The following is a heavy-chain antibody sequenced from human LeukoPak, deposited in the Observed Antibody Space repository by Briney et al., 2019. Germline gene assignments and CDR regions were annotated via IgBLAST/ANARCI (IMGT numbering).Heavy chain of an antibody. CDR2: IYYSGTT. J-gene: IGHJ5*02. D-gene: IGHD1-7*01. CDR1: GGSISSSSSY. Sequence: SETLSLTCTVSGGSISSSSSYWGWIRQPPGMGLEWIGSIYYSGTTYYNPSLKSRVTISVDTSKNQFSLKLSSVTAADTAVYYCARDSTGTTRGWFDPWGQGTLVTVSS. CDR3: ARDSTGTTRGWFDP. V-gene: IGHV4-39*02.